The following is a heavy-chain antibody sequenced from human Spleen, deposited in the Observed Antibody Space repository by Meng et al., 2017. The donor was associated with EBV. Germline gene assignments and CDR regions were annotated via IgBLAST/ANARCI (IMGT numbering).Heavy chain of an antibody. V-gene: IGHV4-39*01. Sequence: QGLLPGSGPGLVKSSGTLSLTCIVSGGSISSSGYYWGWIRQPPGKGLEWIGSIFYTGSTYHNPSLKSRVSISVDTSKNQFSLKLTSVAAADTAVYYCASLSGYDLNYWGQGTLVTVSS. J-gene: IGHJ4*02. CDR2: IFYTGST. D-gene: IGHD5-12*01. CDR3: ASLSGYDLNY. CDR1: GGSISSSGYY.